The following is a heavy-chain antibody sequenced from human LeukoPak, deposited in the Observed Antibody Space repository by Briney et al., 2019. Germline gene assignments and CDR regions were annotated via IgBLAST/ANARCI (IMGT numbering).Heavy chain of an antibody. CDR3: ARHKGSYSHLDS. J-gene: IGHJ4*02. V-gene: IGHV4-39*01. CDR2: IYFSGST. Sequence: PSETLSLTCTVSGDSISTSGYYWGWLRQPPGKGLEWIGSIYFSGSTYHNPSLKNRVSISVDTSKNQFSLKLTSVTAADTAVYYCARHKGSYSHLDSWGQGTLVTVSS. CDR1: GDSISTSGYY. D-gene: IGHD1-26*01.